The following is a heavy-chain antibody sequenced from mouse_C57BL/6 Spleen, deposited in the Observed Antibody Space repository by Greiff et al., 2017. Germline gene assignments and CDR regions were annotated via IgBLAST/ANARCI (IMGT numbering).Heavy chain of an antibody. J-gene: IGHJ3*01. CDR1: GYSITSGYY. Sequence: DVQLQESGPGLVKPSQSLSLTCSVTGYSITSGYYWNWIRQFPGNKLEWMGYISYDGSNNYNPSLKNRIAITRDTSKNQFFLKLNSVTTEDTATYYCARGPAQDQFAYWGQGTLVTVSA. CDR2: ISYDGSN. CDR3: ARGPAQDQFAY. D-gene: IGHD3-2*02. V-gene: IGHV3-6*01.